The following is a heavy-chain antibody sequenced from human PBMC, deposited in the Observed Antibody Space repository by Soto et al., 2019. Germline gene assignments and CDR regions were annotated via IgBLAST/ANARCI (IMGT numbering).Heavy chain of an antibody. Sequence: QVQLVQSGAEVKKPGASVKVSCKASGYTFTSYGISWVRQAPGQGLEWMGWINPYNGNTNYAQKLQGRVTMTTDTSTNPAYMQLMSLRSDDTAVYYCARDWFGIDYWGQGTLVTVSS. D-gene: IGHD3-16*01. CDR3: ARDWFGIDY. CDR1: GYTFTSYG. V-gene: IGHV1-18*01. J-gene: IGHJ4*02. CDR2: INPYNGNT.